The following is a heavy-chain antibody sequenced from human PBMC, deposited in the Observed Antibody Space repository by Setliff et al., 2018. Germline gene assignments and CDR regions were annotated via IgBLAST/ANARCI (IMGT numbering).Heavy chain of an antibody. CDR2: INHSGSR. J-gene: IGHJ4*02. Sequence: PSETLSLTCAVYGGSFSGYYWSWIRQPPGKGLEWIGEINHSGSRNYNPSLKSRVTISVDTSKNQFSLNLSSVTAADTAVYYCARGPRYSGSYYVNYWGQGTLVTVSS. V-gene: IGHV4-34*01. CDR1: GGSFSGYY. D-gene: IGHD1-26*01. CDR3: ARGPRYSGSYYVNY.